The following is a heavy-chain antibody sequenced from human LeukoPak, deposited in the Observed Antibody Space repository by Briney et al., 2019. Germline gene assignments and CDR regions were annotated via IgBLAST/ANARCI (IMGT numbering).Heavy chain of an antibody. CDR1: GGSFSGYY. J-gene: IGHJ5*02. CDR2: INHSGST. D-gene: IGHD2-15*01. Sequence: SETLSLTCAVYGGSFSGYYWSWIRQPPGKGLEWIGEINHSGSTNYNPSLKSRVTISVDTSKNQLPLRLSSLTAADTAVYYCARGVVVASPGWFDPWGQGTLVTASS. CDR3: ARGVVVASPGWFDP. V-gene: IGHV4-34*01.